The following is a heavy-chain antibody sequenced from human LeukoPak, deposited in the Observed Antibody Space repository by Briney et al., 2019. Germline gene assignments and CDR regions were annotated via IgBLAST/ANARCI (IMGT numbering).Heavy chain of an antibody. CDR3: TTAPAFSSSWRS. Sequence: GGSLRLSCAASGFTFSTYNMNWVRQAPGKGPEWVAYITSSDTTKYYADSVKGRFTISRDNAKKSLYLQMNSLRAEDMAIYYCTTAPAFSSSWRSWGQGTLVTVSS. CDR1: GFTFSTYN. D-gene: IGHD2-2*01. J-gene: IGHJ5*02. V-gene: IGHV3-48*03. CDR2: ITSSDTTK.